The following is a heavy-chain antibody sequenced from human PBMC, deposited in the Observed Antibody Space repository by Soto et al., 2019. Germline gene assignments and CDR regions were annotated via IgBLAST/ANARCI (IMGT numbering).Heavy chain of an antibody. CDR1: GFTVSSNY. D-gene: IGHD3-3*01. V-gene: IGHV3-53*01. CDR3: ARSMYHDFWSGYYNREYYYYGMDV. Sequence: GSLRLSCAASGFTVSSNYMSWVRQAPGKGLEWVSVIYSGGSTYYADSVKGRFTISRDNSKNTLYLQMNSLRAEDTAVYYCARSMYHDFWSGYYNREYYYYGMDVWGQGTTVTVSS. J-gene: IGHJ6*02. CDR2: IYSGGST.